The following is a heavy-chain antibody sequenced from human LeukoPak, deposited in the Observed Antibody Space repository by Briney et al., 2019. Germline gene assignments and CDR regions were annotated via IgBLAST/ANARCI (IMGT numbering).Heavy chain of an antibody. CDR1: AYTFSGHY. V-gene: IGHV1-2*02. Sequence: ASVKVSCKASAYTFSGHYMHWVRQASGQGLEWMGWINTNSGATQLAQELRGRVTMTRDTSITTVYMELSRLRSDDTAVYYCARDLGGQTYWGQGTLVIVSS. CDR3: ARDLGGQTY. J-gene: IGHJ4*02. CDR2: INTNSGAT. D-gene: IGHD3-16*01.